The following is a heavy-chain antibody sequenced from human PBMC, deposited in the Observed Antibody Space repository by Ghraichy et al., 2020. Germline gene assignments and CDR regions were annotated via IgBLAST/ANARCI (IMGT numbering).Heavy chain of an antibody. J-gene: IGHJ6*02. Sequence: GGSLRLSCPASGFTFSSYAMSWVRQAPGKGLEWVSAISGSGGSTYYADSVKGRFTISRDNSKNTLYLQMNSLRAKDTAVYYCAKDKYYDFWSGYYPPGGYYYYGMDVWGQGTTVTVSS. CDR2: ISGSGGST. CDR1: GFTFSSYA. CDR3: AKDKYYDFWSGYYPPGGYYYYGMDV. D-gene: IGHD3-3*01. V-gene: IGHV3-23*01.